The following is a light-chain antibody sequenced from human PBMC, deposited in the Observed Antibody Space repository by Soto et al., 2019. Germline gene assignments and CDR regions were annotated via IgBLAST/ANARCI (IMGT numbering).Light chain of an antibody. CDR3: SSYTSSRTVV. Sequence: QSALTQPASVSGFPGQAITISCTGTSSDVGGYNYVSWYQQHPGKAPKLMIYDVSNRPSGVSNRFSGSKSGNTASLTISGLQAEDEADYYCSSYTSSRTVVFGGGTELTVL. V-gene: IGLV2-14*01. J-gene: IGLJ2*01. CDR1: SSDVGGYNY. CDR2: DVS.